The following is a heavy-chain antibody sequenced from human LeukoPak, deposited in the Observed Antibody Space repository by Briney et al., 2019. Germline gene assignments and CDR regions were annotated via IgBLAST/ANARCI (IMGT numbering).Heavy chain of an antibody. J-gene: IGHJ4*02. CDR2: INQGGSDK. D-gene: IGHD1-14*01. CDR1: GSTFSSNW. CDR3: TRDRSRAEDD. Sequence: GGSLRLPCAASGSTFSSNWMNWVRQAPGKGLEWVANINQGGSDKYYVDSVKGRFTISRDNANNLLYLQMNSLRGEDTAVYYCTRDRSRAEDDWGQGTLVTVSS. V-gene: IGHV3-7*01.